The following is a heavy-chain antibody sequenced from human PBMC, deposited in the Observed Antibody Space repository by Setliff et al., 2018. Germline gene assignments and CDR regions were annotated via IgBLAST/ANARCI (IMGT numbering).Heavy chain of an antibody. CDR2: IYRGDRST. D-gene: IGHD1-7*01. CDR3: AKPRLELRWGFEY. CDR1: GFTFTDYA. V-gene: IGHV3-23*03. Sequence: LSLSCVASGFTFTDYAMSWVRQAPGKGLEWVSTIYRGDRSTFYADSVQGRFIIFRDGSKNTLYLQMDSLRGEDTAVYYCAKPRLELRWGFEYWGQGTPVTVSS. J-gene: IGHJ4*02.